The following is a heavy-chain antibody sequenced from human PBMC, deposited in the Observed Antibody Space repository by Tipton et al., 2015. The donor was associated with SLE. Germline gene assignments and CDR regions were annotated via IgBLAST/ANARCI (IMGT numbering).Heavy chain of an antibody. J-gene: IGHJ3*02. CDR3: TRVESTSWAFDI. D-gene: IGHD2/OR15-2a*01. CDR2: IVGGDSST. V-gene: IGHV3-23*01. CDR1: GFTFSGYT. Sequence: SLRLSCAASGFTFSGYTMSWVRQAPGKGLEWVSVIVGGDSSTHYVDSVKGRFSISRDNSKNTLYLQMNSLRAEDTAVYYCTRVESTSWAFDIWGQGTIVTVSS.